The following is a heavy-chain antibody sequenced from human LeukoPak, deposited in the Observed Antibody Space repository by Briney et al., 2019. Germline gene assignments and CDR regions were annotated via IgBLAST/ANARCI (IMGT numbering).Heavy chain of an antibody. D-gene: IGHD3-22*01. V-gene: IGHV1-69*05. J-gene: IGHJ4*02. Sequence: SVKVSCKASGGTFSSYAISWVRQAPGQGLEWMGRIIPIFGTANYAQKFQGRVTITTDESTSTAYTELSSLRSEDTAVYYCARDSHRGYYDSSGYSSGFDYWGQGTLVTVSS. CDR3: ARDSHRGYYDSSGYSSGFDY. CDR1: GGTFSSYA. CDR2: IIPIFGTA.